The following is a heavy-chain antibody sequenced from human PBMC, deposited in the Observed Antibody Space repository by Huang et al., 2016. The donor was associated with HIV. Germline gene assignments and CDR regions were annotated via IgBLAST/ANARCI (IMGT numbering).Heavy chain of an antibody. J-gene: IGHJ5*02. D-gene: IGHD1-26*01. CDR3: ARETSGGALYDP. Sequence: QVQLVQSGAEMKKPGSSVKVSCTASGYSFSSHFIAWGRQAHGQGPEGIGRLLPMLGNVYYAQNLQGRVTITADQSTSTAYLTLSGLRSEDTAVYYCARETSGGALYDPWGQGTLVTVSS. V-gene: IGHV1-69*18. CDR2: LLPMLGNV. CDR1: GYSFSSHF.